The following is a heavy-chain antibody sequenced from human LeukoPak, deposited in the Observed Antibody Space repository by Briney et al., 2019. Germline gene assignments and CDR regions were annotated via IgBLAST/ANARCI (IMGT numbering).Heavy chain of an antibody. CDR2: IYSGGST. D-gene: IGHD1-1*01. Sequence: GGSLRLSCVAPGFTASSDYMSWVRQAPGKGLEWVSVIYSGGSTDYADSVRGRFTISRDKSNNTLYLQMNSLRAEDTAVYFCAAEKPGTGTFLDYWGPGTLVTVSS. V-gene: IGHV3-53*01. CDR3: AAEKPGTGTFLDY. J-gene: IGHJ4*02. CDR1: GFTASSDY.